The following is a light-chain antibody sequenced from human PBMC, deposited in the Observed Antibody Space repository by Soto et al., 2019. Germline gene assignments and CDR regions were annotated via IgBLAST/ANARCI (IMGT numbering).Light chain of an antibody. CDR3: QQYNNWPPWT. CDR2: GAS. Sequence: IVMTPSPATLSVSPGERATLSCRASRSVSSNLAWYQQKPGQAPRLLIYGASTRATGIPARFSGSGSGTEFTLTISSLQSEDFAVYYCQQYNNWPPWTFGQGTKVDI. CDR1: RSVSSN. J-gene: IGKJ1*01. V-gene: IGKV3-15*01.